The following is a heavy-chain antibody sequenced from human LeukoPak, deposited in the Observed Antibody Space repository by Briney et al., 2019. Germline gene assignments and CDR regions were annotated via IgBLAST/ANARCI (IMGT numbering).Heavy chain of an antibody. CDR2: IYPGDSDT. V-gene: IGHV5-51*01. J-gene: IGHJ5*02. Sequence: GESLKISCKGSGYSFTSYWIGWVRQMPGKGLEWMGIIYPGDSDTRYSPSFQGQVTISADKSISTAYLQWSSLKASDTAMYYCARCRYYYDSSGSSYFNWFDPWGQGTLVTVSS. D-gene: IGHD3-22*01. CDR3: ARCRYYYDSSGSSYFNWFDP. CDR1: GYSFTSYW.